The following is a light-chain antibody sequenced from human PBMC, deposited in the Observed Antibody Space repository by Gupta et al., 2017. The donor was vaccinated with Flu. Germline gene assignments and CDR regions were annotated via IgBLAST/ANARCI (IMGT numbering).Light chain of an antibody. CDR3: QSYDSSLSAYV. J-gene: IGLJ1*01. CDR2: GNS. V-gene: IGLV1-40*01. CDR1: SPNIGAGYD. Sequence: QSVLTQPPSVSGPPGQRVTIPGTGSSPNIGAGYDVHWYQQLPGTAPKLLIYGNSNRPSGVPDRFSGSKSGTSASLAITGLQAEDEADYYCQSYDSSLSAYVFGTGTKVTVL.